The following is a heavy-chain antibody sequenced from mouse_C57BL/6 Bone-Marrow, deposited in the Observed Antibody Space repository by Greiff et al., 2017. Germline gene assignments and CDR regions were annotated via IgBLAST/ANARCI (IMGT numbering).Heavy chain of an antibody. V-gene: IGHV1-50*01. J-gene: IGHJ3*01. CDR3: ARGKLAWFAY. Sequence: QVQLQPPGAELVKPGASVQLSCKASGYTFTSYWMQWVKQRPGPGLEWIGEIDPSDSYTNYHQKFKGKATLTVDTSSRTANLQLSSLTSEDSAVYYCARGKLAWFAYWGQGTLVTVSA. CDR2: IDPSDSYT. CDR1: GYTFTSYW.